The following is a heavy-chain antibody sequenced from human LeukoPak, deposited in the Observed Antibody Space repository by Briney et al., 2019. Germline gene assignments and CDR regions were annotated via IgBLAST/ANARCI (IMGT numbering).Heavy chain of an antibody. CDR1: GYTFTSYG. V-gene: IGHV1-18*01. CDR2: ISVYNGNT. D-gene: IGHD6-6*01. CDR3: ARDKGTSYLSSFDY. Sequence: ASVKVSCKASGYTFTSYGISWVRQAPGQGLEWMGWISVYNGNTNYTQKFQGRVTMTTDTSTTTAYMELRSLRAADTAVYYCARDKGTSYLSSFDYWGQGTLVTVSS. J-gene: IGHJ4*02.